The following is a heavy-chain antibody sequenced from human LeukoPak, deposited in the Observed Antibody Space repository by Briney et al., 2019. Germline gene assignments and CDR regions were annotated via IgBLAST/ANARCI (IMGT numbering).Heavy chain of an antibody. D-gene: IGHD2-2*01. V-gene: IGHV3-74*01. Sequence: PGGSLRLSCAASGFTFSSYWMHWVRQAPGKGLVWVSRINSDGSSTSYADSVKGRFTISRDNAKNTLYLQMNSLGAEDTAVYYCARAYQLLWPSDYWGQGTLVTVSS. CDR3: ARAYQLLWPSDY. CDR1: GFTFSSYW. J-gene: IGHJ4*02. CDR2: INSDGSST.